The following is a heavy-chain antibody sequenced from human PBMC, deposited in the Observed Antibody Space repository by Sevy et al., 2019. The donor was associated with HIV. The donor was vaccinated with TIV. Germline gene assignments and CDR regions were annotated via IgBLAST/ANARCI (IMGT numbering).Heavy chain of an antibody. V-gene: IGHV3-23*01. CDR1: GFTFSSYA. Sequence: LSLTCAASGFTFSSYAMTWVRQAPGKGLEWVSVISGSGGSTYYADSVKGRFTISRDNSKNTLYLQMNSLRAEDTAVYYSAKDIGSDYYESTGDAFDIWGQGTMVTVSS. D-gene: IGHD3-22*01. J-gene: IGHJ3*02. CDR2: ISGSGGST. CDR3: AKDIGSDYYESTGDAFDI.